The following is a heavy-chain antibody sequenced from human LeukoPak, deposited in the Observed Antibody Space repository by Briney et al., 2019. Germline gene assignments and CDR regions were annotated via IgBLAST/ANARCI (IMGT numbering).Heavy chain of an antibody. Sequence: PGASLRLSCAASGFTVSSNYMSWVRQAPGKGLEWVSVIYSGGSTYYADSVKGRFTISRDNSKNTLYLQMNSLRAEDTAVYYCARESAAAGLDPWGQGTLVTVSS. CDR3: ARESAAAGLDP. CDR1: GFTVSSNY. CDR2: IYSGGST. D-gene: IGHD6-13*01. V-gene: IGHV3-53*01. J-gene: IGHJ5*02.